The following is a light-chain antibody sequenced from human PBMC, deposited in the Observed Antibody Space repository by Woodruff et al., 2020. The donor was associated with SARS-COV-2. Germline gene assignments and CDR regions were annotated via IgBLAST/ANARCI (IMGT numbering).Light chain of an antibody. J-gene: IGKJ1*01. Sequence: VGDRVTITCRASQSISSWLAWYQQKPGKAPRLLIYKASTLESGVPSRFSGSGSGTEFTLTISSLQPDDFATYYCEQYSNYWTFGQGT. CDR3: EQYSNYWT. V-gene: IGKV1-5*03. CDR1: QSISSW. CDR2: KAS.